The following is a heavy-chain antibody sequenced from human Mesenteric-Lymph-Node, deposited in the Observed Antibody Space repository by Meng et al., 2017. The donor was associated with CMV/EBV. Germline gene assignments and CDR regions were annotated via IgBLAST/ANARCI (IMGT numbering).Heavy chain of an antibody. CDR3: AAHRDAFDI. CDR2: IIPILGIA. CDR1: GYSFIGYY. V-gene: IGHV1-69*02. Sequence: SVKVSCKASGYSFIGYYIHWVRQAPGQGLEWMGRIIPILGIANYAQKFQGRVTITADKSTSTAYMELSSLRSEDTAVYYCAAHRDAFDIWGQGTMVTVS. J-gene: IGHJ3*02.